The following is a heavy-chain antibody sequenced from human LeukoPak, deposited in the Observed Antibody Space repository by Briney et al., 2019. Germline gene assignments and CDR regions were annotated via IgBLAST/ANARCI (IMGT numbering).Heavy chain of an antibody. V-gene: IGHV3-23*01. J-gene: IGHJ4*02. D-gene: IGHD2-8*01. CDR1: GXTFSSYA. CDR3: AKMVREFYTISYYFDY. CDR2: ISGSGAGT. Sequence: GGSLRLSCAVSGXTFSSYAMNWVRQAPGKGLEWVSGISGSGAGTYYADSVKGRFTISRDNSKNTLYLQMNSLRAEDTAVYYCAKMVREFYTISYYFDYWGQGTLVTVSS.